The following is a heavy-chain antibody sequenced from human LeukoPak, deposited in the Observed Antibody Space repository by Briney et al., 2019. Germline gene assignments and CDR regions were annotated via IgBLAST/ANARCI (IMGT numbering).Heavy chain of an antibody. CDR3: AREPLGDYGGNSGFDY. D-gene: IGHD4-23*01. V-gene: IGHV4-59*01. Sequence: SETLSLTCPVSRSSISNYYWNWIRQPPGKGLEWIGYIYYSGGTNYNPSLKSRLTISVDTSKNQFSLKLTSVTAADTAVYYCAREPLGDYGGNSGFDYWGQGSLVTVSS. CDR2: IYYSGGT. CDR1: RSSISNYY. J-gene: IGHJ4*02.